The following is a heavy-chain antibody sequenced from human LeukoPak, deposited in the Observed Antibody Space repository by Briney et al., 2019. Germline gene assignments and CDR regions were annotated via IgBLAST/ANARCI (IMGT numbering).Heavy chain of an antibody. J-gene: IGHJ3*02. CDR2: ISYDGSNK. CDR1: GFTFSSYG. Sequence: GGSLRLSCAASGFTFSSYGMHWVRQAPGKGLEWVAVISYDGSNKYNEDSVKGRFTISRDNSKNTLYLQMNSLRAEDTAVYYCANLATVTTRGVFDIWGQGTMVTVSS. CDR3: ANLATVTTRGVFDI. V-gene: IGHV3-30*18. D-gene: IGHD4-17*01.